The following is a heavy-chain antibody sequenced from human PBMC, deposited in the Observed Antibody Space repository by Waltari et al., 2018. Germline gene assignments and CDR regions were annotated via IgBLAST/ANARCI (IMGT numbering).Heavy chain of an antibody. J-gene: IGHJ2*01. CDR2: ISGNGVIA. CDR3: VKDMGEWGTGYWYFHF. D-gene: IGHD1-1*01. Sequence: VQVSESGGGWIQPGGSLRLSCEASGFTSSAYAMTWVRQARGKGLEWVSVISGNGVIAYYADSVKGRFTISRDNSRGTVDLQMDRLSAEDSAVYFCVKDMGEWGTGYWYFHFWGRGTLVTVSS. V-gene: IGHV3-23*01. CDR1: GFTSSAYA.